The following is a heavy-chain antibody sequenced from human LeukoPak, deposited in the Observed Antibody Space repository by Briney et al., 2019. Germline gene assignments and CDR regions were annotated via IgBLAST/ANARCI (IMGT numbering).Heavy chain of an antibody. J-gene: IGHJ3*02. CDR2: INPSGGST. CDR3: SYGDYTDGDAFDI. CDR1: GYTFTGYY. Sequence: ASVKVSCKASGYTFTGYYMHWVRQAPGQGLEWMGIINPSGGSTSYAQKFQGRVTMTRDMSTSTVYMELSSLRSEDTAVYYCSYGDYTDGDAFDIWGQGTMVTVSS. D-gene: IGHD4-17*01. V-gene: IGHV1-46*01.